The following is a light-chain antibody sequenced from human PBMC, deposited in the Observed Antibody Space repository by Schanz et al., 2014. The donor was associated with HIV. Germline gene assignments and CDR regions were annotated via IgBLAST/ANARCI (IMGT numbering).Light chain of an antibody. Sequence: SALTQPASVSGSPGQSISISCTGTSGDVGSYNYVSWYQQHPGKAPKLMIYDVSNRPSGVSSRFSGSKSGNTASLVISGLQSEDEADYYCATWDISLNGPVFGGGTKLTVL. CDR2: DVS. CDR3: ATWDISLNGPV. V-gene: IGLV2-14*03. J-gene: IGLJ2*01. CDR1: SGDVGSYNY.